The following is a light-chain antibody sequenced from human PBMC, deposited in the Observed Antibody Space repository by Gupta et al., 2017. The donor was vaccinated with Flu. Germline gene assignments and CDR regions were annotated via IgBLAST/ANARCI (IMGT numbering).Light chain of an antibody. CDR3: SSDTTSATLV. CDR1: SSDIGAYNY. Sequence: QSALTQPASVSVSPGQSITISCTGTSSDIGAYNYVSWYQQYPGKVPKLMISEVTSRPSGVSNRFSGSKSGNSASLTISGLLAEDEADYYCSSDTTSATLVFGTGTRVTVL. V-gene: IGLV2-14*01. CDR2: EVT. J-gene: IGLJ1*01.